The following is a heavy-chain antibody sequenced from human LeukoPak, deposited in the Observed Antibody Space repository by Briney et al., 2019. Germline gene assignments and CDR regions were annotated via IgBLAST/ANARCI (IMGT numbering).Heavy chain of an antibody. Sequence: SQTLSLTCTVSGYSISSGYYWGWIRQPPGKGLEWIGSIYHSGSTYYNPSLKSRVTISVDTSKNQFSLKLSSVTAADTAVYYCAREMTTVTTGWFDPWGQGTLVTVSS. CDR1: GYSISSGYY. V-gene: IGHV4-38-2*02. J-gene: IGHJ5*02. CDR2: IYHSGST. CDR3: AREMTTVTTGWFDP. D-gene: IGHD4-11*01.